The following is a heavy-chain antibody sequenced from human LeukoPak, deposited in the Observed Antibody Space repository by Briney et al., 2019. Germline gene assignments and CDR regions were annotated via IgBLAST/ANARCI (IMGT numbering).Heavy chain of an antibody. D-gene: IGHD1-26*01. J-gene: IGHJ4*02. CDR3: ARGRGSGKKYYFDY. Sequence: ASVKVSFKASGYTFTGYYMHWVRQAPGQGLEWMGWINPNSGGTNYAQKFQGRVTMARDTSISTAYMELSRLRSDDTAVYYCARGRGSGKKYYFDYWGQGTLVTVSS. CDR1: GYTFTGYY. V-gene: IGHV1-2*02. CDR2: INPNSGGT.